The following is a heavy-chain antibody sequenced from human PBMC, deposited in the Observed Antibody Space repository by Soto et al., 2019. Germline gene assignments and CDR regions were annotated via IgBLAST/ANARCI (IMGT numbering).Heavy chain of an antibody. V-gene: IGHV3-33*08. CDR3: ERGTRLVRKVLGDASTRNFDY. Sequence: GMSLRLSCAASGFTFSGSAMHWVREAPGKGLEWVAVIWYDGSNKYYADSVKGRFTISRDNSKNTLYLHMTSLRAEDTAVYYIERGTRLVRKVLGDASTRNFDYWGPGTLVTVSA. CDR2: IWYDGSNK. D-gene: IGHD6-6*01. CDR1: GFTFSGSA. J-gene: IGHJ4*02.